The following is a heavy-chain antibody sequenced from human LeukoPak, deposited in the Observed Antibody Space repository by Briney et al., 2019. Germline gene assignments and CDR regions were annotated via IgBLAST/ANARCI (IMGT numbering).Heavy chain of an antibody. J-gene: IGHJ4*02. D-gene: IGHD5-18*01. V-gene: IGHV1-18*04. CDR2: ISADNGNT. CDR3: AKAHSYGSADDFDY. Sequence: ASVKVSCKGSGYTLSNHAFSWVRQAPGQGLEWMGWISADNGNTNHAQKFQGRVSLTTDTSTSTAYMELRSLRSDDTAVYYCAKAHSYGSADDFDYWGQGTLVTVSS. CDR1: GYTLSNHA.